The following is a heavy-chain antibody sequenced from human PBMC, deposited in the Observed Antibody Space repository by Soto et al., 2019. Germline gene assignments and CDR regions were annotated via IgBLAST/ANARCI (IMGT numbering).Heavy chain of an antibody. J-gene: IGHJ6*02. Sequence: SETLSLTCTVSGGSISSYYWSWIRQPPGKGLEWIGYIYYSGSTNYNPSLKSRVTISVDTSKNQFSLKLSSVTAADTAVYYCARGANVLLWFGESTPGYFGMDVWGQGTTVTVSS. CDR3: ARGANVLLWFGESTPGYFGMDV. V-gene: IGHV4-59*01. D-gene: IGHD3-10*01. CDR1: GGSISSYY. CDR2: IYYSGST.